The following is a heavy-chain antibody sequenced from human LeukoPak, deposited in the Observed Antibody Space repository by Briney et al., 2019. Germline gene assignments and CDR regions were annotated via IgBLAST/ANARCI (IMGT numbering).Heavy chain of an antibody. CDR1: GFTFSIYG. CDR3: ARNPASPDKIYYYYYMDV. V-gene: IGHV3-30*19. Sequence: GRSLRLSCAASGFTFSIYGMHWVRQAPGKGLEWVAVISFDGSNKYYADSVKGRFTISRDNSKNTLYLQMNSLRAGDTAVYYCARNPASPDKIYYYYYMDVWGKGTTVTVSS. CDR2: ISFDGSNK. J-gene: IGHJ6*03.